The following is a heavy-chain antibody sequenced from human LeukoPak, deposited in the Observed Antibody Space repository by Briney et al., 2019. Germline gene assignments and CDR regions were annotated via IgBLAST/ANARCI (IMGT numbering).Heavy chain of an antibody. D-gene: IGHD1-14*01. CDR2: ISSSSGNII. J-gene: IGHJ6*04. CDR3: ARLRTNAVGYGMDV. V-gene: IGHV3-48*03. Sequence: GGSLRLSCAASGVTFSSYEMNWVRQAPGKGLEWVSYISSSSGNIIYYADSAKGRFTISRDNAKNSLYLQMNSLRAEDSAVYYCARLRTNAVGYGMDVWGKGTTVTVSS. CDR1: GVTFSSYE.